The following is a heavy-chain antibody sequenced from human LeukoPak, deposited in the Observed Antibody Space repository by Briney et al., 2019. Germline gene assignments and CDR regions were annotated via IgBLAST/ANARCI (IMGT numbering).Heavy chain of an antibody. CDR1: GDSVSSNSAA. CDR3: ARENRETPLTAYGMDV. V-gene: IGHV6-1*01. Sequence: SQTLSLTCTISGDSVSSNSAAWNWIRQSPSRGLEWLGRTYYRSKWYNDYAVSVKSRITINPDTSKNQFSLQLNSVTPEDTAVYYCARENRETPLTAYGMDVWGQGTTVTVSS. J-gene: IGHJ6*02. CDR2: TYYRSKWYN. D-gene: IGHD1-26*01.